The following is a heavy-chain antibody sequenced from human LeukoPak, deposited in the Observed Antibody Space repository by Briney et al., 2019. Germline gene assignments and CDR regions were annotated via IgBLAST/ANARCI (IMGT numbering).Heavy chain of an antibody. CDR1: GYTFTGYY. CDR3: ARGYYDSSGNYGPGFYYYYYMDV. Sequence: GASVKVSCKASGYTFTGYYMHWVRQAPGQGLEWMGWINPNSGGTNYAQKFQGRVTMTRDTSISTAYMELSRLRSDDTAVYYCARGYYDSSGNYGPGFYYYYYMDVWGKGTTVTVSS. V-gene: IGHV1-2*02. J-gene: IGHJ6*03. CDR2: INPNSGGT. D-gene: IGHD3-22*01.